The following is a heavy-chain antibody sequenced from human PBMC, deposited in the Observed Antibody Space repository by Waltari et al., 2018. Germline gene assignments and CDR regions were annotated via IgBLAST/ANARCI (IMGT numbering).Heavy chain of an antibody. CDR1: GGSLSGYY. Sequence: QVQLQQWGAGLLKPSETLSLTCAVYGGSLSGYYWSWIRQPPGKGLEWIGEINHSGSTIYNPSLKSRVTISVDTSKNQFSLKLSSVTAAYTTVYYCARAIGFWSGFPNYYYCYYMDVWDKGTTVTVSS. CDR3: ARAIGFWSGFPNYYYCYYMDV. D-gene: IGHD3-3*01. CDR2: INHSGST. V-gene: IGHV4-34*01. J-gene: IGHJ6*03.